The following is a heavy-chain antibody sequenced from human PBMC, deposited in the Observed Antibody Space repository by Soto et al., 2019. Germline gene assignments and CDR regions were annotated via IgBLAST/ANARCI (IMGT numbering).Heavy chain of an antibody. CDR3: ARWLKYYYGSGSYYNGGYNWFDY. CDR2: INHSGST. V-gene: IGHV4-34*01. Sequence: PSETLSLTCAVYGGSFSGYYWSRIRQPPGKGLEWIGKINHSGSTNYNPSLKSRVTISVDTSKNQFSLKLSFVTAADTAVYYCARWLKYYYGSGSYYNGGYNWFDYWGQGTLVTVSS. J-gene: IGHJ5*01. CDR1: GGSFSGYY. D-gene: IGHD3-10*01.